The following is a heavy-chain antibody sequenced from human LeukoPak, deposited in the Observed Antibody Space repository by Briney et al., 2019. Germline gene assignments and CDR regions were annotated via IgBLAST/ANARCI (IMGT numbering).Heavy chain of an antibody. CDR1: GYTFTGYY. CDR3: ARDPVFRVVGSGYEKAAFDI. D-gene: IGHD5-12*01. J-gene: IGHJ3*02. CDR2: INPNSGGT. Sequence: SVKVSCKTSGYTFTGYYMHWVRQAPGQGLEWMGWINPNSGGTNYAQKFQGRVTMTRDTSISTAYMKLSRLRSDDTAVYYCARDPVFRVVGSGYEKAAFDIWGQGTMVTVSS. V-gene: IGHV1-2*02.